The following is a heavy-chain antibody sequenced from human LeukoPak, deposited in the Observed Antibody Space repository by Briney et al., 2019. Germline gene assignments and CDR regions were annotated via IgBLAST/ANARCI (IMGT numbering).Heavy chain of an antibody. CDR2: ISYDGSNK. J-gene: IGHJ3*02. CDR1: GFTFSSYA. Sequence: GSLRLSCAASGFTFSSYAMHWVRQAPGKGLEWVAVISYDGSNKYYADSVKGRFTISRDNSKNTLYLQMNSLRAEDTAVYYCARNDILTGYDAFDIWGQGTMVTVSS. V-gene: IGHV3-30-3*01. D-gene: IGHD3-9*01. CDR3: ARNDILTGYDAFDI.